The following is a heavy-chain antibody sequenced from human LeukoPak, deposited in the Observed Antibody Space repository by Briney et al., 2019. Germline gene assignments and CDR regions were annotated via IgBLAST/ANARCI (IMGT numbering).Heavy chain of an antibody. J-gene: IGHJ4*02. CDR1: GFTFSSYA. Sequence: PGGSLRLSCAASGFTFSSYAMHWVRQAPGKGLEWVAVISYDGSSKFYADSVKGRFTISRDNPKNTLYLQMNSLRAEDTAVYYCARTSYYDSRGYYSNDYWGQGTLVTVSS. CDR2: ISYDGSSK. CDR3: ARTSYYDSRGYYSNDY. V-gene: IGHV3-30-3*01. D-gene: IGHD3-22*01.